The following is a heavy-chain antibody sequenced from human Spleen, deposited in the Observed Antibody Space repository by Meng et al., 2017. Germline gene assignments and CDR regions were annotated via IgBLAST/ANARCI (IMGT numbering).Heavy chain of an antibody. V-gene: IGHV4-59*11. J-gene: IGHJ4*02. D-gene: IGHD6-19*01. CDR2: IFYSGRP. Sequence: QVPRQESGPVLLKPSETLSLICTVSSGTIRSHYWSWIRQPPGKGLEWIGYIFYSGRPNYSPSLKSRVTISIDTSKNQFSLRLSAVTPADTAMYYCASGSGSGWYYFDNWGQGTLVTVSS. CDR3: ASGSGSGWYYFDN. CDR1: SGTIRSHY.